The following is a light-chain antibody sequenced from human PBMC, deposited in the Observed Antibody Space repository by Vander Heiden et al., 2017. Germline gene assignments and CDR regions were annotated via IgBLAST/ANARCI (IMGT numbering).Light chain of an antibody. CDR1: SSGVGAYNY. Sequence: QSALTQPRSVSGSPGQSVTISCTGTSSGVGAYNYDTRHPRQAGKAPNHRNYDVSKRPAGVPDRFSGSKSGNTASLTISGLHADDEADYYCCAYAGRYNVLFGGGTKLTVL. CDR2: DVS. V-gene: IGLV2-11*01. J-gene: IGLJ2*01. CDR3: CAYAGRYNVL.